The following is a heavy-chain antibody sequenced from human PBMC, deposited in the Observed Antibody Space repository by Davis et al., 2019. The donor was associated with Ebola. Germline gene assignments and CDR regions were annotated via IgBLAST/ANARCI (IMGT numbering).Heavy chain of an antibody. CDR3: ARRGMYNWFDP. CDR1: GGSISSYY. CDR2: IYYSGST. J-gene: IGHJ5*02. V-gene: IGHV4-59*08. Sequence: PSETLSLTCPVPGGSISSYYWSWIRQPPGKGLEWIGYIYYSGSTKYNPSLKSRVTISVDTTKNQFSLKLSSVTAADTAVYFCARRGMYNWFDPWGQGTLVTVSS. D-gene: IGHD3-10*01.